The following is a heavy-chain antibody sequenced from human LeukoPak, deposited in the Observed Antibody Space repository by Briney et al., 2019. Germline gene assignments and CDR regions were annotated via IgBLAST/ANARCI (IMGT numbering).Heavy chain of an antibody. CDR1: GFTFSSYG. CDR3: AKSELVVPDYYYYYYMDV. Sequence: GGSLRLSCAASGFTFSSYGMHWVRQAPGKGLEWVAVISYDGSNKYYADSVKGRFTISRDNSKNTLYLQMNSLRAEDTAVYYCAKSELVVPDYYYYYYMDVWGKGTTVTISS. V-gene: IGHV3-30*18. J-gene: IGHJ6*03. CDR2: ISYDGSNK. D-gene: IGHD2-2*01.